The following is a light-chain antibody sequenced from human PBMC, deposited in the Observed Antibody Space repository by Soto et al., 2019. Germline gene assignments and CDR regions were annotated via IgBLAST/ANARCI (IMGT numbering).Light chain of an antibody. CDR3: CLYIGANTYV. CDR1: SGFVGSFSL. Sequence: QSALAQPASVSWSPGHAITIACTGTSGFVGSFSLVSWYQQHPGKAPKVMISEGHRRPSGVPDRFSGSTSVNSASLTISGLQADEEADYYCCLYIGANTYVFGTGTKVTVL. V-gene: IGLV2-23*01. CDR2: EGH. J-gene: IGLJ1*01.